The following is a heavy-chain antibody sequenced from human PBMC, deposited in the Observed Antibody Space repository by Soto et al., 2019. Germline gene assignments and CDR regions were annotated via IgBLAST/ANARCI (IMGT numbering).Heavy chain of an antibody. CDR1: GYTFTGYY. V-gene: IGHV1-2*02. CDR3: ARAWDYYDSSCLNWFDP. D-gene: IGHD3-22*01. CDR2: INPNSGGT. J-gene: IGHJ5*02. Sequence: ASVKVSCKASGYTFTGYYMHWVRQAPGQGLEWMGWINPNSGGTNYAQKFQGRVTMTRDTSISTAYMELSRLRSDDTAVYYCARAWDYYDSSCLNWFDPWGQGTLVTVSS.